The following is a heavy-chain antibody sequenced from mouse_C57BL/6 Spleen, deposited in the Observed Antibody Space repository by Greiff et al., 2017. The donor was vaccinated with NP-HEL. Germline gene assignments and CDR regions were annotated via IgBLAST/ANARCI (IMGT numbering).Heavy chain of an antibody. CDR2: IYPGSGNT. V-gene: IGHV1-76*01. CDR3: DYYGSSYGYFDV. Sequence: QVQLQQSGAELVRPGASVKLSCKASGYTFTDYYINWVKQRPGQGLEWIARIYPGSGNTYYNEKFKGKATLTAEKSSSTAYMQLSSLTSEDSAVYFCDYYGSSYGYFDVWGTGTTVTVSS. CDR1: GYTFTDYY. J-gene: IGHJ1*03. D-gene: IGHD1-1*01.